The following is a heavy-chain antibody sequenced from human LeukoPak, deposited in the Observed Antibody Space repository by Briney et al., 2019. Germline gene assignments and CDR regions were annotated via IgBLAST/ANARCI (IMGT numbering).Heavy chain of an antibody. CDR3: ARGYGSGSFYNPFDY. J-gene: IGHJ4*02. CDR2: IYSGGGT. Sequence: PGESLRLSCAASGFTVSSNYMSWVRQAPGKGLEWVSVIYSGGGTYYADSVEGRFTISRDISKNTVYLQMNSLRAEDTAVYYCARGYGSGSFYNPFDYWGQGTLVTVSS. V-gene: IGHV3-53*01. D-gene: IGHD3-10*01. CDR1: GFTVSSNY.